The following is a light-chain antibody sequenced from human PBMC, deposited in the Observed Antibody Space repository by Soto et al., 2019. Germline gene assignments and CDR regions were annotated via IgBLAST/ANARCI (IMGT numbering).Light chain of an antibody. CDR3: QQYNSYSLYT. V-gene: IGKV1-5*03. CDR1: QSISSW. CDR2: KAS. Sequence: TITCRASQSISSWLAWYQQKPGKAPKLLIYKASSLESGVPSRFSGSGSGTEFTLTISSLQPDDFATYYCQQYNSYSLYTFGQGTKVDIK. J-gene: IGKJ2*01.